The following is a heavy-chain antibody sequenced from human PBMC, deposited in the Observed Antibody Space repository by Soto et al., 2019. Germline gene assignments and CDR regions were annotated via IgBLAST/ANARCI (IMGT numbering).Heavy chain of an antibody. J-gene: IGHJ4*02. CDR2: ISGSGGTT. CDR1: GFTFSSYA. Sequence: PRLSCAASGFTFSSYAMSWVRQAPGKGLEWVSLISGSGGTTYYADSVKGRFTLSRDNPRNTLSLQMNSLRAEDTAVYYCAKENDVLTGYYHVYWGQGTLVNVSS. D-gene: IGHD3-9*01. CDR3: AKENDVLTGYYHVY. V-gene: IGHV3-23*01.